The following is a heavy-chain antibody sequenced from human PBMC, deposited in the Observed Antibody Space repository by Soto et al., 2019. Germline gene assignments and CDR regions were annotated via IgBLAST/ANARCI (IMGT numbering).Heavy chain of an antibody. CDR2: ISSSSSYI. J-gene: IGHJ4*02. D-gene: IGHD4-17*01. CDR3: AKIKGTTVTEHYFDY. Sequence: GGSLRLSCAASGFTFSSYSMNWVRQAPGKGLEWVSSISSSSSYIYYADSVKGRFTISRDNAKNSLYLQMNSLRAEDTAVYYCAKIKGTTVTEHYFDYWGQGTLVTVSS. V-gene: IGHV3-21*04. CDR1: GFTFSSYS.